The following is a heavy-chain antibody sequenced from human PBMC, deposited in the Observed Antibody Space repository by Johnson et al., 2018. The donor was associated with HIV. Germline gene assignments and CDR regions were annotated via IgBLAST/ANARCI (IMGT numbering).Heavy chain of an antibody. Sequence: VQLVESGGGVVQPGRSLRLSCAASGFTFADYAMHWVRQGPGKGLEWVSGISWNSGSIGYADSVRGRFTISRDNAKNSLYLQMNSLRAEDMAVYYCARSRWADDAFDGWGQGTMVTVSS. V-gene: IGHV3-9*03. CDR2: ISWNSGSI. CDR1: GFTFADYA. CDR3: ARSRWADDAFDG. D-gene: IGHD1-26*01. J-gene: IGHJ3*01.